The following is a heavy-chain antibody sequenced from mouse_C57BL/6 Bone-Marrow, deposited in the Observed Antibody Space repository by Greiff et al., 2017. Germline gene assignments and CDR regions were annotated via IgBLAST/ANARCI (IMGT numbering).Heavy chain of an antibody. CDR1: GFTFSDYY. V-gene: IGHV5-12*01. Sequence: DVMLVESGGGLVQPGGSLKLSCAASGFTFSDYYMYWVRQTPEKRLEWVAYISNGGGSTYYPDTVKGRFTISRDNAKNTLYLQMSRLKSEDTAMYYCARLYSNYGYFDVWGTGTTVTVSS. J-gene: IGHJ1*03. D-gene: IGHD2-5*01. CDR3: ARLYSNYGYFDV. CDR2: ISNGGGST.